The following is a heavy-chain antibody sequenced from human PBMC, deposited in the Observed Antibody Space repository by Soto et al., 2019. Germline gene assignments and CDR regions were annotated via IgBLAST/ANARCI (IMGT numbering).Heavy chain of an antibody. CDR3: ARNSGSYNADY. V-gene: IGHV5-51*01. CDR2: FYPGDSDT. D-gene: IGHD1-26*01. J-gene: IGHJ4*02. CDR1: GYSFSDYW. Sequence: GESLKISCKGSGYSFSDYWIAWVRQMPGKGLEWMGSFYPGDSDTRYSPSFQGQVTISADKSISTAYLQWSSLKASDTAMYYCARNSGSYNADYWGQGTLVTVPQ.